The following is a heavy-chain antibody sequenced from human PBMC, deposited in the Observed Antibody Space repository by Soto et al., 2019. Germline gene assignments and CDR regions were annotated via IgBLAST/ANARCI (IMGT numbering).Heavy chain of an antibody. CDR2: LGVSGETT. Sequence: EVQLLESGGGLVQPGGSLRLSCAASGFTFSSYAMSWVRQAPGKGLEWVSALGVSGETTYYADSVKGRYTISRDNSKNTRYLQMGSLRAEETAVYYCATVRRSGELRSLSWGKGTLVTVSS. D-gene: IGHD3-10*01. J-gene: IGHJ5*02. V-gene: IGHV3-23*01. CDR1: GFTFSSYA. CDR3: ATVRRSGELRSLS.